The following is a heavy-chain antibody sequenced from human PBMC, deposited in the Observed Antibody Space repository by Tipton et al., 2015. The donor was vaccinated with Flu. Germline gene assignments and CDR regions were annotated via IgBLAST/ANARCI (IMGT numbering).Heavy chain of an antibody. CDR1: GFTFSGSA. Sequence: SLRLSCAASGFTFSGSAIHWVRQASGKGLEWVGRIRSRVSSYAIAYAASVEGRFTISRDESKDTAYLQMNSLKTEDTAVYFCTRLKEEPTISAAFDIWGQGTMVTVSS. D-gene: IGHD5-24*01. CDR2: IRSRVSSYAI. CDR3: TRLKEEPTISAAFDI. V-gene: IGHV3-73*01. J-gene: IGHJ3*02.